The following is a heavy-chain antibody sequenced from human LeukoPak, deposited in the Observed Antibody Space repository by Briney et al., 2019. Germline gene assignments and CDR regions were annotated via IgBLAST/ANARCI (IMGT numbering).Heavy chain of an antibody. V-gene: IGHV3-73*01. D-gene: IGHD2-2*02. Sequence: PGGSLRLSCAASGFTFSGSAMHWVRQASGKGLEWVGRIRSKANSYATAYAASVKGRFTISRDDSKNTAYLQMNSLKTEDTAVYYCTRHGSPNNCSSTSCYMDYWGQGTLVTVSS. CDR3: TRHGSPNNCSSTSCYMDY. CDR1: GFTFSGSA. CDR2: IRSKANSYAT. J-gene: IGHJ4*02.